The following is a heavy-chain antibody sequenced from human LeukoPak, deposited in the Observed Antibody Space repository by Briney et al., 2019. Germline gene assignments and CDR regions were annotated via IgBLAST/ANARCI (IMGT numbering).Heavy chain of an antibody. Sequence: PGGSLRLSCAASGFTFSSYGMSWVRQAPGKGLEWVSAISGSGGSTYYADSVKGRFTISRDNSKNTLYLQMNSLRAEDTAVYYCGRVAAYCGGDCYSGQDYWGQGTLVTVSS. J-gene: IGHJ4*02. CDR3: GRVAAYCGGDCYSGQDY. CDR1: GFTFSSYG. V-gene: IGHV3-23*01. D-gene: IGHD2-21*02. CDR2: ISGSGGST.